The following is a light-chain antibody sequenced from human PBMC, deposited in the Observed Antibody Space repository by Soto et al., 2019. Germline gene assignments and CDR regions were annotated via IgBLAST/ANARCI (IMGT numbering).Light chain of an antibody. CDR2: AAS. CDR1: QGISSY. Sequence: AIRMTQSPSSFSASTGDRVTITCRASQGISSYLAWYQQKPGKAPKLLIYAASTLQSGVPSRFSSSGYGTDFTLTINCLQSEDFATYYCQQYYSYQDITFGPGTKVYIK. V-gene: IGKV1-8*01. J-gene: IGKJ3*01. CDR3: QQYYSYQDIT.